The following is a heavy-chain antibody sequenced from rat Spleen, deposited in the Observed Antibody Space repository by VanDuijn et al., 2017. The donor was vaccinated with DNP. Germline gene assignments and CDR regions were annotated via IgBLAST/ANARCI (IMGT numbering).Heavy chain of an antibody. Sequence: VQLQEXGPXXVKPSXXXSLXXXVTXXXITXXYWXXIRKYPGNKMKWIGHISYSGNTSYNPSLKSRISITRDTSKNQFFLQLNSVTTEDTATYYCARTPYLYYFDYWGQGVMVTVSS. CDR3: ARTPYLYYFDY. J-gene: IGHJ2*01. D-gene: IGHD1-7*01. V-gene: IGHV3-1*01. CDR2: ISYSGNT. CDR1: XXXITXXY.